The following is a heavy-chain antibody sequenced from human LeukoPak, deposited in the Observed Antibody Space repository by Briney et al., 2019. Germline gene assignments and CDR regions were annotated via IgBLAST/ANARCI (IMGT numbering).Heavy chain of an antibody. J-gene: IGHJ4*02. CDR2: IYYSGST. V-gene: IGHV4-59*01. D-gene: IGHD5-18*01. CDR3: ARGASYSYGTLDY. Sequence: SETLSLTCTVSGGSISSYYWSWIRQPPGKGLEWIGYIYYSGSTNYNPSLKSRVTISVDTSKNQFSLKLSSVTAADTAVYYCARGASYSYGTLDYWGQGTLVTVSS. CDR1: GGSISSYY.